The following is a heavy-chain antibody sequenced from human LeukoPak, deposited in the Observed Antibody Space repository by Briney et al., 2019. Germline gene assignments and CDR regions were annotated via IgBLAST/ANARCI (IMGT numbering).Heavy chain of an antibody. D-gene: IGHD1-26*01. Sequence: ASVKVSCKASGYTFTSYGISWVRQAPGQGLEWMGWISPYNGNTNYAQKLQGRVTMTTDTSTSTAYMELRSLRSDDTAVYYCARAEGYHGGVGATFHYYYMDVWGKGTTVTVSS. J-gene: IGHJ6*03. CDR2: ISPYNGNT. CDR3: ARAEGYHGGVGATFHYYYMDV. CDR1: GYTFTSYG. V-gene: IGHV1-18*01.